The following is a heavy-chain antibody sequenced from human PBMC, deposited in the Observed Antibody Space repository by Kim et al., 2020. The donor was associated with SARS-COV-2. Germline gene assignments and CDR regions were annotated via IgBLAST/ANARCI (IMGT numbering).Heavy chain of an antibody. Sequence: TEYAASVKGRFTISRDDSKNSVYLQMNSLQTEDTAVYYCAKDKNNAFDIGGQGTVVTVSS. J-gene: IGHJ3*02. CDR2: T. V-gene: IGHV3-72*01. CDR3: AKDKNNAFDI.